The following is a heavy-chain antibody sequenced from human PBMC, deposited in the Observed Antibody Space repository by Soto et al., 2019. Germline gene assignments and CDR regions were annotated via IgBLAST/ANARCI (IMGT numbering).Heavy chain of an antibody. CDR1: GESFSGYY. Sequence: QVHLQQGGAGLLKPSETLSLNCVVSGESFSGYYWSWIRQTPGMGLEWIGEVDHRGSTTYNPSLKNRASISIDSSKNLFSLELTSVTAADTALYFCARYEYGNSLYGVDVWGQVTRVTVSS. V-gene: IGHV4-34*02. D-gene: IGHD1-7*01. CDR3: ARYEYGNSLYGVDV. J-gene: IGHJ6*02. CDR2: VDHRGST.